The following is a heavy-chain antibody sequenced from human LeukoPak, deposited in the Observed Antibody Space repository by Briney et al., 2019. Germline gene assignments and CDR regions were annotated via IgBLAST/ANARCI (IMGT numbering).Heavy chain of an antibody. CDR1: DGSISIYY. CDR2: IYNSGSST. V-gene: IGHV4-59*01. Sequence: SETLSLTCTVSDGSISIYYWNWIRQPPGKGLEWIGYIYNSGSSTIYNPSLQSRVTISVDMSKNQFSLRLSSVTAADTAVYYCASGEGDYWGQGTLVTVSS. J-gene: IGHJ4*02. CDR3: ASGEGDY.